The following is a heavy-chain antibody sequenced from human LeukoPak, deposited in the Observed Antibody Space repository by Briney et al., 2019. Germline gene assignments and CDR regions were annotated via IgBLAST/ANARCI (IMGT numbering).Heavy chain of an antibody. CDR3: AKGDCSSTSCYTDY. CDR1: GFTFSSYA. V-gene: IGHV3-23*01. J-gene: IGHJ4*02. D-gene: IGHD2-2*02. CDR2: ISGSGGST. Sequence: AGGSLRLSCAASGFTFSSYAMSWVRQAPGKGLGLVSAISGSGGSTYYADSVKGRFTISRDNSKNTLYLQMNSLRAEDTAVYYCAKGDCSSTSCYTDYWGQGTLVTVSS.